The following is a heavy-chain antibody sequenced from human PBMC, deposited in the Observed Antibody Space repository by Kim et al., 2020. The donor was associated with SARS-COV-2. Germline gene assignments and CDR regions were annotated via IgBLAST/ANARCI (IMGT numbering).Heavy chain of an antibody. CDR3: ARAGTLLYYDSSGYWGY. CDR2: INPNSGGT. J-gene: IGHJ4*02. Sequence: ASVKVSCKASGYTFTGYYMHWVRQAPGQGLEWMGRINPNSGGTNYAQKFQGRVTMTRDTSISTAYMELSRLRSDDTAVYYCARAGTLLYYDSSGYWGYWGQGTLVTVSS. CDR1: GYTFTGYY. V-gene: IGHV1-2*06. D-gene: IGHD3-22*01.